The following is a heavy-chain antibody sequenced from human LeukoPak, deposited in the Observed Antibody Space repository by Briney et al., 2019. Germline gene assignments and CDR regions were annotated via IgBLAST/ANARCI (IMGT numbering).Heavy chain of an antibody. CDR3: TRETSSRYFDY. CDR2: MNPNSGRT. CDR1: GYTLTSYD. J-gene: IGHJ4*02. Sequence: ASVKVSCKASGYTLTSYDINWVRQATGQGLKWMGWMNPNSGRTGYVQNFQGRITITRNTSISTAYMELSSLRSEDTAVYYCTRETSSRYFDYWGQGTLVTVSS. V-gene: IGHV1-8*01.